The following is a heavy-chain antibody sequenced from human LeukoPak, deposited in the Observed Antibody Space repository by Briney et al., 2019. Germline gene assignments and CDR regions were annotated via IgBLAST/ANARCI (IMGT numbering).Heavy chain of an antibody. CDR3: ARHAYYYDSSGYFDY. Sequence: PAETLSLSCAVSGFTISSYYWSWIRQPPGKGLEWVGYIYYGGSTNYNPSLKSRVTISVDTSKNQFSLKLSSVTAADTAVYYCARHAYYYDSSGYFDYWGQGTLVTVSS. V-gene: IGHV4-59*08. CDR2: IYYGGST. J-gene: IGHJ4*02. CDR1: GFTISSYY. D-gene: IGHD3-22*01.